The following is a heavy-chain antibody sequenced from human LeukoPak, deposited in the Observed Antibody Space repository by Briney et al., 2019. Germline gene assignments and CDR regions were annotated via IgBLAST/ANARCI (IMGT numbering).Heavy chain of an antibody. D-gene: IGHD3-3*01. CDR3: ARRAGHPEGFFDY. CDR1: GGSISSYY. V-gene: IGHV4-4*09. J-gene: IGHJ4*02. CDR2: IYTSGST. Sequence: SETLSLTCTVSGGSISSYYWSWIRQPPGKGLEWIGYIYTSGSTNYNPSLKSRVTISVDTSKNQFSLKLSSVSAADTAVDSCARRAGHPEGFFDYWGQGTLVTVSS.